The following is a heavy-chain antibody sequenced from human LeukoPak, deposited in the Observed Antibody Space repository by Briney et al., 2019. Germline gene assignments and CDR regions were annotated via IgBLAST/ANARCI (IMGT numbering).Heavy chain of an antibody. CDR2: IYSGGST. V-gene: IGHV3-53*01. D-gene: IGHD6-13*01. Sequence: GGSLRLSCAASGFTVSSNYMSWVRQAPGKGLEWVSVIYSGGSTYYADSVKGRFTISRDNSKNTLYLQMNSLRAEDTAVYYCASPNLRSWYEVWGQGTLVTVSS. CDR1: GFTVSSNY. J-gene: IGHJ4*02. CDR3: ASPNLRSWYEV.